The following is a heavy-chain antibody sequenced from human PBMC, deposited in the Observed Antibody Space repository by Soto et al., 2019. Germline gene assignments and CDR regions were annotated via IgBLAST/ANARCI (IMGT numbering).Heavy chain of an antibody. V-gene: IGHV4-59*01. D-gene: IGHD5-12*01. J-gene: IGHJ5*02. CDR3: AGDYGGYEGWFDP. CDR1: GVSISDYY. Sequence: SETLSLTCTVSGVSISDYYWTWIRQSPGKGLECIGYVHYSGNTYYNPSLKSRVIISLDTSTKQFSLRLSSVTAADTAVYFCAGDYGGYEGWFDPWGQGTLVTVSS. CDR2: VHYSGNT.